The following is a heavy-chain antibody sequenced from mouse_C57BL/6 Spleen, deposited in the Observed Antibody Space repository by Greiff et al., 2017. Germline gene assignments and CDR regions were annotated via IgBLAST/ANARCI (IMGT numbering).Heavy chain of an antibody. D-gene: IGHD2-5*01. CDR1: GYSITSGYY. CDR2: LSYDGSL. V-gene: IGHV3-6*01. CDR3: ARDSYSNYYAMDY. Sequence: DVQLVESGPGLVKPSQSLSFTCSVIGYSITSGYYWNWIRQFPGNKLEWMGYLSYDGSLNHTPFLQKRNSIIRDTYKNQFIRKLNSVTNEDTATYYYARDSYSNYYAMDYWGQGTSVTVSS. J-gene: IGHJ4*01.